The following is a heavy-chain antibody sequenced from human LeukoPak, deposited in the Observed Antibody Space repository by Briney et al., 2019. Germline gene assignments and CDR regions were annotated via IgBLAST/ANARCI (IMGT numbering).Heavy chain of an antibody. V-gene: IGHV3-23*01. CDR2: ISGSGGST. CDR3: AKDTYYYDSSGYYY. D-gene: IGHD3-22*01. Sequence: PGGSLRLSCAASGFTFSSYAMSWVRQAPGKGLEWASAISGSGGSTYYADSVKGRFTISRDNSKNTLYLQMNSLRAEDTAVYYCAKDTYYYDSSGYYYWGQGTLVTVSS. CDR1: GFTFSSYA. J-gene: IGHJ4*02.